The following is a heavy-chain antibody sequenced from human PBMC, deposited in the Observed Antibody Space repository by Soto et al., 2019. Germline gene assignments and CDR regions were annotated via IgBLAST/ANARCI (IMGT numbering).Heavy chain of an antibody. J-gene: IGHJ6*02. CDR1: GFTFSSYA. V-gene: IGHV3-23*01. CDR3: AKGPHYYGSGSQYGMDV. Sequence: EVRLLESGGGLVQPGGSLRLSYAASGFTFSSYAMSWVREAPGKGLEWVSADSGSGGITYYADSVKGRYTISRDNSKHTLYRQKKKLRAEDTAVYYCAKGPHYYGSGSQYGMDVWGQGIKVTVSS. CDR2: DSGSGGIT. D-gene: IGHD3-10*01.